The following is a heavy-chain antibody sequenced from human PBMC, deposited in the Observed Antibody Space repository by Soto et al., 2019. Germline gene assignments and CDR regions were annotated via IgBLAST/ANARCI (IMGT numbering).Heavy chain of an antibody. D-gene: IGHD6-13*01. J-gene: IGHJ6*04. CDR1: GFTFSNAW. Sequence: GGSLRLSCAASGFTFSNAWMNWVRQAPGKGLEWVGRIKSKIDTGTTDYAAPVKGRFTISRDDSKNTLYLQMNSLKTEDTAVYYCTTSANSSSWYPPWMDVWGKGTTVTVSS. CDR2: IKSKIDTGTT. V-gene: IGHV3-15*01. CDR3: TTSANSSSWYPPWMDV.